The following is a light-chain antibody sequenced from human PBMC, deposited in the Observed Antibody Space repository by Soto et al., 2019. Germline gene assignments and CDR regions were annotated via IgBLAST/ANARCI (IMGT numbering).Light chain of an antibody. Sequence: QSALTQPASVSGSPGQSITISCTGTSIDVGSYNLVSWYQQHQGKAPKLMIYEGSKRPSGVSNRFSGSKSGNTASLTISGLQAEDEADYSCCSFAGSSPWVFGGGTKLTVL. CDR1: SIDVGSYNL. CDR2: EGS. CDR3: CSFAGSSPWV. J-gene: IGLJ3*02. V-gene: IGLV2-23*01.